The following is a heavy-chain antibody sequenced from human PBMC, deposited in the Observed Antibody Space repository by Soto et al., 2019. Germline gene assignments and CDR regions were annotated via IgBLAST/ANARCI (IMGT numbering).Heavy chain of an antibody. CDR2: IKNKLDGGST. CDR3: TTDWPSYGDYVESSY. Sequence: EVQLVESGGGLVKPGGSLRLSCAASGFTFSNAWMNWVRQAPEKGLEWVGRIKNKLDGGSTDYTAPVKGRFTISRDDSTNILYLQMNSLKTADTAVYYCTTDWPSYGDYVESSYWGQGILVTVSS. CDR1: GFTFSNAW. V-gene: IGHV3-15*07. J-gene: IGHJ4*02. D-gene: IGHD3-16*01.